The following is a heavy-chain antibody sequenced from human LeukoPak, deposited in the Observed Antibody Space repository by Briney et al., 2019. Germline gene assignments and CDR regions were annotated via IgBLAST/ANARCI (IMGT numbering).Heavy chain of an antibody. Sequence: GGSLRLSCAASGFTFSSCWMSWVRQAPGKGLEWVANIKQDGSEKYYVDSVKGRFTISRDNAKNSLYLQMNSLGAEDTAVYYCARDGIAAAGYYFDYWGQGTLVTVSS. CDR1: GFTFSSCW. CDR3: ARDGIAAAGYYFDY. CDR2: IKQDGSEK. V-gene: IGHV3-7*01. D-gene: IGHD6-13*01. J-gene: IGHJ4*02.